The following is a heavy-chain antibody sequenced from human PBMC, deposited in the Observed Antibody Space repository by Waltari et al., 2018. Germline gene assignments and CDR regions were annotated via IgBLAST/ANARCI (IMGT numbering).Heavy chain of an antibody. CDR1: GFTFSATS. Sequence: EVQLVESGGGLIQPGGSLSLSCLASGFTFSATSVNWVRQAAGKGLEWVSFISSGGKTIYYADSVKGRFTISRDNAKNSLFLQMNSLRDEDTAVYYCARGITLDVWGQGTTVTVSS. CDR2: ISSGGKTI. J-gene: IGHJ6*02. CDR3: ARGITLDV. V-gene: IGHV3-48*02.